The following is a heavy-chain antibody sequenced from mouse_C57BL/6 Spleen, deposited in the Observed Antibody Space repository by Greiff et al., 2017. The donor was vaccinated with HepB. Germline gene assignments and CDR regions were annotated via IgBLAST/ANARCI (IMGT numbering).Heavy chain of an antibody. CDR3: ARDFYYAMDY. J-gene: IGHJ4*01. CDR1: GYAFSSSW. CDR2: IYPGDGDT. Sequence: QVQLQQSGPELVKPGASVKISCKASGYAFSSSWMNWVKQRPGKGLEWIGRIYPGDGDTNYNGKFKGKATLTAEKSSSTAYMQLSSLTSEDSAVYFCARDFYYAMDYWGQGTSVTVSS. V-gene: IGHV1-82*01.